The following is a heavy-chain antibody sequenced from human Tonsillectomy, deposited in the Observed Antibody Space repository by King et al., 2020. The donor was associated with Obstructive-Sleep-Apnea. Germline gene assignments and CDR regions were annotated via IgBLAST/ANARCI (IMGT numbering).Heavy chain of an antibody. J-gene: IGHJ6*02. V-gene: IGHV1-69*01. Sequence: QLVQSGAEVKKPGSSVKVSCKASGGTFSSYAISWVRHAPGQGLEWMGGIIPIFGTANYAQKFQGRVTITADESTSTAYMELSSLRSEDTAVYYCARSNVTMVRGVIMGYYYDGMDVWGQGTTVTVSS. CDR3: ARSNVTMVRGVIMGYYYDGMDV. D-gene: IGHD3-10*01. CDR1: GGTFSSYA. CDR2: IIPIFGTA.